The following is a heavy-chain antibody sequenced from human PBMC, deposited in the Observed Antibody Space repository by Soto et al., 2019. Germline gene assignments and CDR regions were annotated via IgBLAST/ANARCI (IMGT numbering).Heavy chain of an antibody. V-gene: IGHV5-51*01. CDR2: IYPGDSDT. Sequence: GETRTNSCKGSEHSFTSYWIGWVRQMPGKGLEWMGIIYPGDSDTRYSPSFQGQVTISADKSISTAYLQWSSLKASDTAMYYCARRTAMLEDYMDVWGKGTTVTVSS. J-gene: IGHJ6*03. D-gene: IGHD2-2*01. CDR1: EHSFTSYW. CDR3: ARRTAMLEDYMDV.